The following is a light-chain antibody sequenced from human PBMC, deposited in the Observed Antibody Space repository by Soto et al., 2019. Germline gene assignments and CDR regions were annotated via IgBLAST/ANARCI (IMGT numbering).Light chain of an antibody. Sequence: EIVLTQSPATLSLSPGERATLSCRASQSVSSYLAWYQQKPGQDPRLLIYEASTRATGIPARFSCGGSGTDFTLAVCSLEPEDFAVYYCQQRSDWPWTFGQGNKVEIK. CDR1: QSVSSY. CDR3: QQRSDWPWT. J-gene: IGKJ1*01. V-gene: IGKV3-11*01. CDR2: EAS.